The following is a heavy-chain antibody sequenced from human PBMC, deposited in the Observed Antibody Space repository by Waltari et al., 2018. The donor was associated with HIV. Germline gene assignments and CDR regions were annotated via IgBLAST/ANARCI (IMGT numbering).Heavy chain of an antibody. CDR1: GGTFSSYA. V-gene: IGHV1-69*01. CDR2: IIPIYPSG. J-gene: IGHJ6*02. CDR3: GGEISRYDSSGYPTGDYYYYGIDV. Sequence: QVQLVQSGAEVKKPGSSVKVSCKASGGTFSSYAIAWVRQAPGQGREWMGRIIPIYPSGNYGQQFQGRVTISADESTNTAYMELRSLKSDDTAMYYCGGEISRYDSSGYPTGDYYYYGIDVWGQGTTVTVSS. D-gene: IGHD3-22*01.